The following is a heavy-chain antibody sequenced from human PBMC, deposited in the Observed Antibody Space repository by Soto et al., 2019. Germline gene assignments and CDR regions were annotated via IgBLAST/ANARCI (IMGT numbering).Heavy chain of an antibody. CDR2: FIPVYRTL. V-gene: IGHV1-69*19. CDR3: ATGVIWIGYFTIES. CDR1: GGSFGNSA. D-gene: IGHD3-3*01. Sequence: QVQLVQSGAEVKKPRSSVKVSCQAAGGSFGNSAITWLRQTPGQGLEWLGGFIPVYRTLNYAPKFQGRVAITAAESTGTAYRTLSRLVSADPSIYYCATGVIWIGYFTIESRVQGTRVTVSS. J-gene: IGHJ1*01.